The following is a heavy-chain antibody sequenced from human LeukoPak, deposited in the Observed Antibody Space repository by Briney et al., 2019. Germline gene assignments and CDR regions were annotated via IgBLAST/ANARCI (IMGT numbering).Heavy chain of an antibody. Sequence: GGTLRLSCAASGFTFSSYWMHWVRQAPGKGLVLVSRINSDGSSTSYADSVKGRFTISRDNAKHTLYLQMNSLRAEDTAVYYCASFGRSIGAFDIWGQGTMVTVSS. V-gene: IGHV3-74*01. CDR2: INSDGSST. CDR1: GFTFSSYW. D-gene: IGHD3-10*01. J-gene: IGHJ3*02. CDR3: ASFGRSIGAFDI.